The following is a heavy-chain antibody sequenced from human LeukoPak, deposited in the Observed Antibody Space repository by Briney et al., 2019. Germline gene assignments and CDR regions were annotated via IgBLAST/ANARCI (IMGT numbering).Heavy chain of an antibody. V-gene: IGHV3-30*18. CDR2: ISYDGSNK. CDR3: AKDPGYCSGGSCSPLYYFDY. D-gene: IGHD2-15*01. CDR1: GFTFSSYG. Sequence: GGSLRLSCAASGFTFSSYGTHWVRQAPGKRLEWVAVISYDGSNKYYADSVKDRFTISRDNSKNTMYLQMNSLRSEDTAVYYCAKDPGYCSGGSCSPLYYFDYWGQGTLVTVSS. J-gene: IGHJ4*02.